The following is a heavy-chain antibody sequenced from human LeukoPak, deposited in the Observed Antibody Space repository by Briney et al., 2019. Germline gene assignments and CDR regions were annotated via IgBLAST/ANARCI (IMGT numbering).Heavy chain of an antibody. CDR1: GFTFSSYD. Sequence: GRSLRLSCAASGFTFSSYDMHWVRQAPGKGLEWVAVISYDGSNKYYADSVKGRFTISRDNSKNTLYLQMNSLRAEDTAVYYCAKDHHSSGYYYFDYWGQGTLVTVSS. CDR3: AKDHHSSGYYYFDY. CDR2: ISYDGSNK. D-gene: IGHD3-22*01. V-gene: IGHV3-30*18. J-gene: IGHJ4*02.